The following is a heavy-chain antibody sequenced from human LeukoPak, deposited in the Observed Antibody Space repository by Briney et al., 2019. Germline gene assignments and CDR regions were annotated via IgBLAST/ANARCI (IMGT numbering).Heavy chain of an antibody. J-gene: IGHJ4*02. CDR2: IRFDGSNK. V-gene: IGHV3-30*02. D-gene: IGHD4-23*01. CDR3: AKDRRDYGGNIDY. CDR1: GFTFSTYG. Sequence: GGSLRLSCAASGFTFSTYGMHWVRQAPGKGLEWVAFIRFDGSNKYYADSMKGRFTISRDNSKNTLYLQLNSLRPEDTAVYYSAKDRRDYGGNIDYWGQGTLVTVSS.